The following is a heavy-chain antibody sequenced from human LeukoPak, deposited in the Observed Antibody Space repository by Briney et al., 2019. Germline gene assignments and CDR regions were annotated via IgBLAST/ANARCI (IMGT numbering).Heavy chain of an antibody. CDR2: IKSKTDGGTI. CDR1: GFSFYNAW. D-gene: IGHD5-18*01. J-gene: IGHJ3*02. V-gene: IGHV3-15*01. CDR3: TTPRYSSTDGVFDI. Sequence: PGGALRLSCAASGFSFYNAWKSLVRQAPGKGLELGGRIKSKTDGGTIDYAAPLKVTFTPSKHDSKNKPYLQINSLKTEYTAVYYCTTPRYSSTDGVFDIWGQGTMVTVSS.